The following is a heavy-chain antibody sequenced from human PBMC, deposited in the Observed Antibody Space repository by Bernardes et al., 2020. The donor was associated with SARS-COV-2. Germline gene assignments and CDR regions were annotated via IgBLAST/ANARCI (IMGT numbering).Heavy chain of an antibody. CDR3: ARAGDGDYSPVGDAEYFQH. Sequence: GGSLRLSCAASGFTFSSYGMHWVRQAPGKGLEWVAVIWYDGSNKYYADSVKGRFTISRDNSKNTLYLQMNSLRAEDTAVYYCARAGDGDYSPVGDAEYFQHWGQGTLVTVSS. CDR1: GFTFSSYG. J-gene: IGHJ1*01. CDR2: IWYDGSNK. V-gene: IGHV3-33*01. D-gene: IGHD4-17*01.